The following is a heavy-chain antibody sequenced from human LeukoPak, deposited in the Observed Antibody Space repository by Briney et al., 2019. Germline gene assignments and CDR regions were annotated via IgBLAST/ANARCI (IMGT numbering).Heavy chain of an antibody. Sequence: GGSLRLSCAASGFTFSSYAMHWVRQAPGKGLEWVAVISYDGSNKYYADSVKGRFTISRDNSKNTLYLQMNSLRAEDTAVCYCARGQPGVAAAGNLDYWGQGTLVTVSS. CDR2: ISYDGSNK. V-gene: IGHV3-30-3*01. CDR1: GFTFSSYA. J-gene: IGHJ4*02. CDR3: ARGQPGVAAAGNLDY. D-gene: IGHD6-13*01.